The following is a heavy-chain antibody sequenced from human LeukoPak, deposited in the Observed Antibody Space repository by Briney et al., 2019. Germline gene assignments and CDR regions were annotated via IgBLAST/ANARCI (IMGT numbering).Heavy chain of an antibody. Sequence: SGGSLRLSCAASGFTFSSYAMSWVRQAPGEGLEWVSTITAAGDNTYHAASVKGRFTISRDNSKNTVYLQISSLGDEDTALYYCAQSAGFDPWGQGTLVTVSS. J-gene: IGHJ5*02. CDR2: ITAAGDNT. CDR3: AQSAGFDP. V-gene: IGHV3-23*01. CDR1: GFTFSSYA.